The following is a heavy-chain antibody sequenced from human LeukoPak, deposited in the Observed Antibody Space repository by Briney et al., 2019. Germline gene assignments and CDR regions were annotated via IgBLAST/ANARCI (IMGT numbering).Heavy chain of an antibody. Sequence: PGGSLRLSCAASGFTVSSNYMSWVRQAPGKGLEWVSVIYSGGSTYYADSVKGRFTISRDNSKNTLYLQMNSLRAEDTAVYYCARYMGIADDAFDIWGQGTMVTVSS. CDR3: ARYMGIADDAFDI. V-gene: IGHV3-66*01. CDR2: IYSGGST. J-gene: IGHJ3*02. CDR1: GFTVSSNY. D-gene: IGHD6-13*01.